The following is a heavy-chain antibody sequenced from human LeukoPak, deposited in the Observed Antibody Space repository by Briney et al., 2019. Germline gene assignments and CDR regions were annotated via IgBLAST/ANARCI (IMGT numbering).Heavy chain of an antibody. V-gene: IGHV5-51*01. CDR2: IYPGDSDT. CDR3: ARQLDWYFDL. CDR1: GSTFTSYW. Sequence: GESLKISCKGSGSTFTSYWIGWVRQLPGKGLEWMGIIYPGDSDTRYSPSFQGQVTISADKSISTAYLQWSSLKASDTAMYYCARQLDWYFDLWGRGTLVTVSS. J-gene: IGHJ2*01.